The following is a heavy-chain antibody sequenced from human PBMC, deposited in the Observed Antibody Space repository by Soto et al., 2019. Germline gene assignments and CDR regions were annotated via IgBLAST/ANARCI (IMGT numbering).Heavy chain of an antibody. V-gene: IGHV1-46*01. Sequence: QVQLVQSGAEVKESGASVKVSCKASGYNFASNHMHWVRQIPGQGLEWMGIIHPTDGSTSYAQRFRGRITLSRDAPTKTDYMELIGLTSEDTAVYYWVRACVGSGTFDYWGQGTLLTVSS. CDR2: IHPTDGST. D-gene: IGHD6-25*01. CDR3: VRACVGSGTFDY. CDR1: GYNFASNH. J-gene: IGHJ4*02.